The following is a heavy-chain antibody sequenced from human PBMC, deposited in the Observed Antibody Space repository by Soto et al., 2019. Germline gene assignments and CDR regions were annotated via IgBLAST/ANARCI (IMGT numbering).Heavy chain of an antibody. V-gene: IGHV3-74*01. CDR2: IKGDGTNT. Sequence: GGSLRLSCAASGFTFSSYSMHWVRQVPGKGLVWASRIKGDGTNTGYADSAKGRFTISRDNVKNTLYLQMNSLRAEDTAVYYCARGLSGYYGFDYWGQGTLVTAPQ. CDR1: GFTFSSYS. D-gene: IGHD5-12*01. J-gene: IGHJ4*02. CDR3: ARGLSGYYGFDY.